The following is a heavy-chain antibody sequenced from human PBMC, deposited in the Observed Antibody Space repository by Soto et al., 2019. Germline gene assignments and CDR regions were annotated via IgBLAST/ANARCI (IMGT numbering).Heavy chain of an antibody. CDR2: TYYRSKWYN. CDR3: ARGIVVVPAAKGEYYYYYMDV. Sequence: SQTLSLTCVISGDSVSSNSAAWNWIRQSPSRGLEWLGRTYYRSKWYNDYAVSVKSRITINPDTSKNQFTLQLNSVTPEDTAVYYCARGIVVVPAAKGEYYYYYMDVWGKGTTVTVSS. D-gene: IGHD2-2*01. J-gene: IGHJ6*03. CDR1: GDSVSSNSAA. V-gene: IGHV6-1*01.